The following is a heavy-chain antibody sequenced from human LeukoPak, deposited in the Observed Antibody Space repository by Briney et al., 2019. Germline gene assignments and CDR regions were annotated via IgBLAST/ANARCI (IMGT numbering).Heavy chain of an antibody. D-gene: IGHD6-13*01. CDR1: GFTFSSYG. CDR3: AKDPGIAAAGTWGGDY. Sequence: PGGSLRLSCAASGFTFSSYGMHWVRQAPGKGLEGVAVISYDGSNKYYADSVKGRFTISRDNSKNTLYLQMNSLRAEDTAVYYCAKDPGIAAAGTWGGDYWGQGTLVTVSS. CDR2: ISYDGSNK. V-gene: IGHV3-30*18. J-gene: IGHJ4*02.